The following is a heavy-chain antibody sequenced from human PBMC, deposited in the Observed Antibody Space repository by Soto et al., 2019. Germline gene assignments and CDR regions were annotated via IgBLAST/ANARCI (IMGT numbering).Heavy chain of an antibody. J-gene: IGHJ3*02. D-gene: IGHD2-15*01. CDR2: INAGNGNT. V-gene: IGHV1-3*01. CDR3: ARVGGIVVAGAFDI. CDR1: GYTFTSYA. Sequence: ASVKVSCKASGYTFTSYAMHWVRQAPRQRLEWMGWINAGNGNTKYSQKFQGRVTITRDTSASTAYMELSSLRSEVTAVYYCARVGGIVVAGAFDIWGQGTMVTV.